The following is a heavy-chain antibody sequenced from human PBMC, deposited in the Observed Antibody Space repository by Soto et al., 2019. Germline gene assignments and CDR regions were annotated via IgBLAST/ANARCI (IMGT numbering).Heavy chain of an antibody. D-gene: IGHD3-3*01. CDR2: IKSKTDGGTT. CDR1: GFTFINAW. J-gene: IGHJ4*02. Sequence: GGSLRLSCAASGFTFINAWMSWVRQAPGKGLEWVGRIKSKTDGGTTDYAAPVKGRFTISRDDSKNTLYLQMNSLKTEDTAVYYCTSSPMYYDFWSGYYFDYWGQGTLVTVSS. V-gene: IGHV3-15*01. CDR3: TSSPMYYDFWSGYYFDY.